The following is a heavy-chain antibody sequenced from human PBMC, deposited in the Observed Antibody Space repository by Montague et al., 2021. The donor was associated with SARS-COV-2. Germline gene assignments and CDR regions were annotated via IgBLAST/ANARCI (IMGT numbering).Heavy chain of an antibody. CDR2: IDWXXXQ. V-gene: IGHV2-70*01. D-gene: IGHD4-17*01. J-gene: IGHJ4*02. CDR1: GFSLNTSGMC. Sequence: PALVKPTQTLTLTCTFSGFSLNTSGMCVSWIRQPPGKALEWLALIDWXXXQYYSTSLKTRLTISKDTSKNPVVLTMTNMDPIDTATYYCARSYGDYRDSYFDYWGQGTLVTVSS. CDR3: ARSYGDYRDSYFDY.